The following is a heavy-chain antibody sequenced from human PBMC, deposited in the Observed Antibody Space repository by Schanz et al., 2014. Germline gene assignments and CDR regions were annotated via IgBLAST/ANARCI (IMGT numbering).Heavy chain of an antibody. Sequence: VPLAESGGGLVQPWGSLRLSCAASGFTLSSYALSWVRQSPGKGLEWVAVISYDGSNKYYADSVKGRFTISRDNSKNTLYLEMNSLRAEDTAVYYCAKVWKDHRIAGRPGWSDGMDVWGQGTTVTVSS. CDR3: AKVWKDHRIAGRPGWSDGMDV. D-gene: IGHD6-6*01. CDR1: GFTLSSYA. CDR2: ISYDGSNK. V-gene: IGHV3-30*04. J-gene: IGHJ6*02.